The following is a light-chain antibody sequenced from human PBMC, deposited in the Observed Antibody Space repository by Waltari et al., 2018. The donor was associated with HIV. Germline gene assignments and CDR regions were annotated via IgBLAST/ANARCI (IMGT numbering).Light chain of an antibody. J-gene: IGLJ3*02. CDR3: SSYTSSSTLWM. Sequence: QSALPQPPSVSGSPGQSVTISCTGPNSDVGSYNRVSWYQLPPGTAPKLMIYEVNNRPSGVPDRFSGSKSGNTASLTISGLQAEDEADYYCSSYTSSSTLWMFGGGTKLTVL. V-gene: IGLV2-18*02. CDR1: NSDVGSYNR. CDR2: EVN.